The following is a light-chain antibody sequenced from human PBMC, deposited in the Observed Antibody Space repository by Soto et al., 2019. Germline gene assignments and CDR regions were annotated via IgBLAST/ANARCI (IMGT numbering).Light chain of an antibody. Sequence: QSALTQPRSVSGSPGQSVTISCTGTSSDVGGYNYVSWYKQHPGKAPKLRIYDVSKRPSGVPDRFSGSKSGNTASLTISGIQDEEEADYYCCSYAGSYTNVFGTGTKLTVL. J-gene: IGLJ1*01. CDR3: CSYAGSYTNV. V-gene: IGLV2-11*01. CDR1: SSDVGGYNY. CDR2: DVS.